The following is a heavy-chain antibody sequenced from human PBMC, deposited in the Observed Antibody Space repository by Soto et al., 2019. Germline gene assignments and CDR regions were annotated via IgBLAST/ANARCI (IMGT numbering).Heavy chain of an antibody. D-gene: IGHD5-12*01. Sequence: GGSLRLSCAASGFTFSSYAMSWVRQAPGKGLEWVSAISGSGGSTYYADSVKGRFTISRDNSKNTLYLQMNSLRAEDTAVYYCAKDIVATIDPLLLFDYWGQGTLVTVSS. CDR2: ISGSGGST. V-gene: IGHV3-23*01. J-gene: IGHJ4*02. CDR3: AKDIVATIDPLLLFDY. CDR1: GFTFSSYA.